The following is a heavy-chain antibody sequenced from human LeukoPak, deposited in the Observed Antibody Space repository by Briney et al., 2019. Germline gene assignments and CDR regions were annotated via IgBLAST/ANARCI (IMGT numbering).Heavy chain of an antibody. CDR3: AGDLSGGSMDP. J-gene: IGHJ5*02. CDR1: GGSFSGYY. CDR2: INHSGST. Sequence: KASETLSLTCAVYGGSFSGYYWSWIRQPPGKGLEWIGEINHSGSTNYNPSLKSRVTISVDTSKNQFSLKLSSVTAADTAVYYCAGDLSGGSMDPWGQGTLVTVSS. V-gene: IGHV4-34*01. D-gene: IGHD3-10*02.